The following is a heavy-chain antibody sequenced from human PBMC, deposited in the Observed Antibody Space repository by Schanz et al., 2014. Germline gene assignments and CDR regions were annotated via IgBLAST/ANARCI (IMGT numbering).Heavy chain of an antibody. CDR3: GRGFSRSYIDF. J-gene: IGHJ4*02. D-gene: IGHD6-6*01. V-gene: IGHV1-46*03. CDR1: GYTFTTYY. CDR2: INPSGGST. Sequence: QVQVVQSGAEVKKPGASMKVSCKASGYTFTTYYMLWVRQAPGQGLEWMGIINPSGGSTRYGQKFQGRITVTTDTSTSTVYLELSSLRSDDTAVYYCGRGFSRSYIDFWGQGTLVTVSS.